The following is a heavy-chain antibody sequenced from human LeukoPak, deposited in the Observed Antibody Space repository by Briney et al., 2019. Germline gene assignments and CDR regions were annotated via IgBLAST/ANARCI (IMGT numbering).Heavy chain of an antibody. CDR2: IKTKSDGGTT. J-gene: IGHJ5*02. Sequence: PGGSLRLSCVASGFTFSNAWMSWVRQAPGMGLEWVGRIKTKSDGGTTDYATSVKGRFTISRDDSKNTLYLQMGSLRAEDMAVYYCARGGSGWAESWGQGTLVTVSS. V-gene: IGHV3-15*01. CDR3: ARGGSGWAES. CDR1: GFTFSNAW. D-gene: IGHD6-19*01.